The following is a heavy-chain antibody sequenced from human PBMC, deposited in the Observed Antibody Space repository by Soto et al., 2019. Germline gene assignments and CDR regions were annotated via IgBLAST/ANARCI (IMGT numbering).Heavy chain of an antibody. V-gene: IGHV4-39*01. CDR3: ARHYTHCDLTRCSSWWFDT. J-gene: IGHJ5*02. CDR2: IYYSGTT. D-gene: IGHD2-2*01. CDR1: GGSISISSYY. Sequence: SETLSLTCTVSGGSISISSYYWGWIRQPPGNGLEWIGSIYYSGTTYYNPSLRSRVTMSVDTSKNQFSLNLSSVTAADTALYYCARHYTHCDLTRCSSWWFDTWGQGTLVTVSS.